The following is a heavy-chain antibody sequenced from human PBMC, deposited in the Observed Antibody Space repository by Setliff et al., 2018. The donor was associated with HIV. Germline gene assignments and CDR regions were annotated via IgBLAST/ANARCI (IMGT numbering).Heavy chain of an antibody. CDR1: GYTFTSHG. Sequence: SVKVSCKASGYTFTSHGISWVRQAPGQGLEWMGGIIPIFGTANYDQRFQGRVTITADETTSTAYMELSSLRSEDTAVYFCARDPVSDNSATPYYFDYWGQGTLVTVSS. V-gene: IGHV1-69*13. D-gene: IGHD2-21*01. J-gene: IGHJ4*02. CDR2: IIPIFGTA. CDR3: ARDPVSDNSATPYYFDY.